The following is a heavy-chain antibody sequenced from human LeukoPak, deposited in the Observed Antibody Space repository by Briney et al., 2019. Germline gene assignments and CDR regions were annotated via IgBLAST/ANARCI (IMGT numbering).Heavy chain of an antibody. CDR2: INIDGSSI. J-gene: IGHJ4*02. CDR3: AREGRVSGYDFDC. CDR1: VFTFSSYW. Sequence: PGGALRLSCAPSVFTFSSYWMHCVRQAPGEGLVWVSRINIDGSSITYAASVKGRFTISRDNAKNTLYLQMNSLRVEDTAVYYCAREGRVSGYDFDCWGQGTLVTVSS. V-gene: IGHV3-74*03. D-gene: IGHD5-12*01.